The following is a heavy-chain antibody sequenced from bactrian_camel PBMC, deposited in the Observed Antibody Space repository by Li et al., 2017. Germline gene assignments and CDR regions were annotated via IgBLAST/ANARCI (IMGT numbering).Heavy chain of an antibody. V-gene: IGHV3S66*01. CDR1: GTPYESVH. CDR3: AADLGGVASDDGCVGFLEPHDFGY. J-gene: IGHJ6*01. CDR2: IRTDNGRT. D-gene: IGHD4*01. Sequence: DVQLVESGGGSVEAGGSLRLSCTLSGTPYESVHMAWFRQTPGNEREGVATIRTDNGRTTYADSVKGRFTISRDMAENTIYLQMNNLKPEDTAKYYCAADLGGVASDDGCVGFLEPHDFGYRGQGTQVTVS.